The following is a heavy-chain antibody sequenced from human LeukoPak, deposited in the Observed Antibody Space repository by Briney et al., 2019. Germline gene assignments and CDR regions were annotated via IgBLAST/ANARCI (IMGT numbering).Heavy chain of an antibody. Sequence: GGSLRLSCAASGFTFSDHYMDWVRQAPGKGLEWVGRTRNKANSYTTEYAASVKGRFTISRDDSKNSLYLQMNSLKTEDTAVYYCARLQYYYDSSGGAFDIWGQGTMVTVSS. J-gene: IGHJ3*02. CDR2: TRNKANSYTT. V-gene: IGHV3-72*01. D-gene: IGHD3-22*01. CDR1: GFTFSDHY. CDR3: ARLQYYYDSSGGAFDI.